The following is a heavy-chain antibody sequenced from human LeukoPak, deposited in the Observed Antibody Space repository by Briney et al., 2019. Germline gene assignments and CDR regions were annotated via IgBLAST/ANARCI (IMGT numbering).Heavy chain of an antibody. CDR2: ISGSGGAT. J-gene: IGHJ4*02. CDR3: AKGVSGGRLPFDY. V-gene: IGHV3-23*01. D-gene: IGHD3-3*01. CDR1: GFTFNNYA. Sequence: GGSLRLSCAASGFTFNNYAMSWVRQAPGKGLEWVSAISGSGGATYYAGSVKGRFTISRDNSKNTLYLQMNSLRAEDTAVFYCAKGVSGGRLPFDYWGQGTLVTVSS.